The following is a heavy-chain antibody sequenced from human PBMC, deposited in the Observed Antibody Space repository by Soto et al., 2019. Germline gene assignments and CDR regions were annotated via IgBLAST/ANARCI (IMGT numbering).Heavy chain of an antibody. D-gene: IGHD4-17*01. J-gene: IGHJ6*02. CDR2: ISAYNGNT. V-gene: IGHV1-18*01. Sequence: QVQLVQSGAEVKKPGASVKVSCKASGYTFTSYGITWVRQAPGQGLEWMGWISAYNGNTNYAQKLQGRVTMTTDTSKSKAYMELRGLGSDDTAVYYCARVWYGDYQPDANYYYYGMDVWGRGTTVTVSS. CDR3: ARVWYGDYQPDANYYYYGMDV. CDR1: GYTFTSYG.